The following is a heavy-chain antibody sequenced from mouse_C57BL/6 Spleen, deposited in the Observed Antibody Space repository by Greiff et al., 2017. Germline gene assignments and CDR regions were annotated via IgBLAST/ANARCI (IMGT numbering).Heavy chain of an antibody. J-gene: IGHJ3*01. V-gene: IGHV14-1*01. CDR1: GFNIKDYY. CDR2: IDPEDGDT. Sequence: EVQLQQSGAELVRPGASVKLSCTASGFNIKDYYMHWVKQRHEQGLEWIGRIDPEDGDTEYAPKFQGKATMTADTSSNTAYLQLSSLTSEDTAVYYCTTSPYSNFFAYWGQGTLVTVSA. D-gene: IGHD2-5*01. CDR3: TTSPYSNFFAY.